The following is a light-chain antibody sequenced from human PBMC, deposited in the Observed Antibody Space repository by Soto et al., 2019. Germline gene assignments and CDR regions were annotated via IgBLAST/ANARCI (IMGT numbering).Light chain of an antibody. CDR2: DAS. CDR1: QSVSSK. V-gene: IGKV3-11*01. CDR3: QQRGNRPPWT. Sequence: DIVMTQSPDSLAVSPGERATLSCRASQSVSSKLAWYQQKPGQAPRLLIYDASNRATGIPARFSGSGSGTDFTLTISSLEPEDFAVYYCQQRGNRPPWTFGQGTKVDIK. J-gene: IGKJ1*01.